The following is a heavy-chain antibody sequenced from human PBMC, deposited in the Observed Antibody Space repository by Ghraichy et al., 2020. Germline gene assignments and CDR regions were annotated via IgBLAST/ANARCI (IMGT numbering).Heavy chain of an antibody. J-gene: IGHJ4*02. CDR1: GGTFSSYA. V-gene: IGHV1-69*13. Sequence: SVKVSCKASGGTFSSYAISWVRQAPGQGLEWMGGIIPIFGTANYAQKFQGRVTITADESTSTAYMELSSLRSEDTAVYYCSLGATTRGPQGNREDYWGQGTLVTVSS. CDR2: IIPIFGTA. D-gene: IGHD1-26*01. CDR3: SLGATTRGPQGNREDY.